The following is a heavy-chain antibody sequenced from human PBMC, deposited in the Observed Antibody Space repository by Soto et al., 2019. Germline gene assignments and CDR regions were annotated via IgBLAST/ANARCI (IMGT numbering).Heavy chain of an antibody. D-gene: IGHD2-15*01. V-gene: IGHV3-53*01. CDR3: ARDQGCSGGTCQNWFDP. J-gene: IGHJ5*02. CDR2: MHSGGSK. Sequence: PGGSLRLSCAVSGFTVSSNYMIWVRQAPGKGMEWVSVMHSGGSKYYADSVKGRFSISRDNSKNTLYLQMSSLRAEDTAVYYCARDQGCSGGTCQNWFDPWGQGTLVTVSS. CDR1: GFTVSSNY.